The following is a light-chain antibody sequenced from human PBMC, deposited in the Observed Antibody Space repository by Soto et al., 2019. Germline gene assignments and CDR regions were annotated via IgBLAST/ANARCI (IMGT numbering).Light chain of an antibody. Sequence: EIVLTQSPATLSLSPGARATLSCRASQSVNNYLAWYQQKPGQAPRLLIYDASNRATGIPVRFSGSGSGTDFTLTIGSLESEVSAVYYCQQRSNWPLTFCGGTRVEI. J-gene: IGKJ4*01. CDR1: QSVNNY. CDR3: QQRSNWPLT. CDR2: DAS. V-gene: IGKV3-11*01.